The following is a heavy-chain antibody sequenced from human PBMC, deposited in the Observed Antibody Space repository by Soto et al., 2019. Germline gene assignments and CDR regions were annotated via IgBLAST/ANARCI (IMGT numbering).Heavy chain of an antibody. CDR1: GFTFSSYA. J-gene: IGHJ4*02. Sequence: GGSLRLSCAASGFTFSSYAMRWVRQAPGKGLEWVSAISGSGGSTYYADSVKGRFTISRDNSKNTLYLQMNSLRAEDTAVYYCAKDREGISVADYFDYWGQGTLVTVSS. D-gene: IGHD6-19*01. CDR3: AKDREGISVADYFDY. V-gene: IGHV3-23*01. CDR2: ISGSGGST.